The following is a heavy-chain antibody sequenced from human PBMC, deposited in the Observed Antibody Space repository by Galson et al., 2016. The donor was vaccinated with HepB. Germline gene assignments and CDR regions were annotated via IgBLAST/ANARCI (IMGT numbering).Heavy chain of an antibody. CDR2: TYKRSKWHT. D-gene: IGHD6-19*01. V-gene: IGHV6-1*01. CDR3: ARVATAVRSGWKTLAPRFYYSGGDV. CDR1: GDSVSNSNVA. Sequence: CAISGDSVSNSNVAWNWIRQSPSRGLEWLGGTYKRSKWHTDYAGSVKGRMTINTDTVRNQFSLQLQSVTPEDTAEYYCARVATAVRSGWKTLAPRFYYSGGDVWGHGTTVTVSS. J-gene: IGHJ6*02.